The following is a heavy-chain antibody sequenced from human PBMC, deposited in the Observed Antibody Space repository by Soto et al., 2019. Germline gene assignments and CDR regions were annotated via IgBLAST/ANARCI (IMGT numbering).Heavy chain of an antibody. CDR2: ISGSGGST. J-gene: IGHJ4*02. D-gene: IGHD6-13*01. CDR1: GFTFSSNA. Sequence: PGGSLRLSCAAAGFTFSSNAMSWGRQAPGKGAEWGEAISGSGGSTYYADSVKGRFTISRDNAKNSLSLQMNSLRAGDMAVYFCAKSQEIGTHFFDSWGKGTQVTV. CDR3: AKSQEIGTHFFDS. V-gene: IGHV3-23*01.